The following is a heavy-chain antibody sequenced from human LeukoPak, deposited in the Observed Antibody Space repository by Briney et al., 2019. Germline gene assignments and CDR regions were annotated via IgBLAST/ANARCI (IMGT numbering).Heavy chain of an antibody. D-gene: IGHD6-13*01. Sequence: SQTLSLTCGISGDSVSSNSGSWHWIRQSPSRGLEWLGRTYCRSKWFNDYAVSVKSRITINPDTSKNQFSLQLNSVTPEDTAVYYCAREGYSSSWSYFDYWGQGTLVTVSS. CDR3: AREGYSSSWSYFDY. CDR2: TYCRSKWFN. J-gene: IGHJ4*02. CDR1: GDSVSSNSGS. V-gene: IGHV6-1*01.